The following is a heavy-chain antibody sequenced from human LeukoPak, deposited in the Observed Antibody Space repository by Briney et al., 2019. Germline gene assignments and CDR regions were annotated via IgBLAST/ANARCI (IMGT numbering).Heavy chain of an antibody. CDR2: IYTSGST. Sequence: SETLSLTCTVSGGSISSGSYYWSWIRQPAGKGLEWIGRIYTSGSTNYTPSLKSRVTMSVDTSKNQFSLKLSSVTAADTAVYYCARGDYHDSSGYPLNFDYWGQGTLVTVSS. CDR3: ARGDYHDSSGYPLNFDY. D-gene: IGHD3-22*01. CDR1: GGSISSGSYY. V-gene: IGHV4-61*02. J-gene: IGHJ4*02.